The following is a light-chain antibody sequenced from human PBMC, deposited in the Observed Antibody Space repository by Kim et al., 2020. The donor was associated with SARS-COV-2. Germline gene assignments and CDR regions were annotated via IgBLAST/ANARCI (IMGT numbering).Light chain of an antibody. CDR1: SLRSDY. CDR2: GKN. V-gene: IGLV3-19*01. J-gene: IGLJ3*02. CDR3: NSRDSSGNHLEV. Sequence: GQTVRITCKGDSLRSDYASWYQQKPGQAPVLVIYGKNNRPSGIPDRFSGSSSGNTASLTITGAQAEDEADYYCNSRDSSGNHLEVFGGGTQLTVL.